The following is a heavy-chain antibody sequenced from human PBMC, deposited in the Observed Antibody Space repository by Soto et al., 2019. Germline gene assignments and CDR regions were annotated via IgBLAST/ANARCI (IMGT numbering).Heavy chain of an antibody. J-gene: IGHJ4*02. CDR2: ISGSGGNT. Sequence: GGSLRLSCAASGFTFSSYAMSWVRQAPGKGLEWVSAISGSGGNTYYAASVKGRFTISRDNSKDTVDLEMNRLRVDDTAVYFCARVASDYINSADHWGQGILVTVSS. CDR3: ARVASDYINSADH. CDR1: GFTFSSYA. V-gene: IGHV3-23*01. D-gene: IGHD4-4*01.